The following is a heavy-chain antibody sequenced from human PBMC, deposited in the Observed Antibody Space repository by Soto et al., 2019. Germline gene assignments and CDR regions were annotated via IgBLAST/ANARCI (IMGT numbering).Heavy chain of an antibody. Sequence: EVQLLESGGGLVQPGGSLRLSCAASGFTFSSYAMRWVRESPGRGREWVSAISGSGGSTYYTDSVKGRFTISRDNSKNTLYLQMNSLRAEDTAVYYCANRLNSSGSHWYFDLWGRGTLVTVSS. J-gene: IGHJ2*01. D-gene: IGHD6-19*01. CDR3: ANRLNSSGSHWYFDL. CDR1: GFTFSSYA. CDR2: ISGSGGST. V-gene: IGHV3-23*01.